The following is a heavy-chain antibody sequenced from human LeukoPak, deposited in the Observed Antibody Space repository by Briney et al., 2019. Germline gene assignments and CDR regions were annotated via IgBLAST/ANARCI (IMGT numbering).Heavy chain of an antibody. J-gene: IGHJ4*02. D-gene: IGHD5-18*01. Sequence: GGSLRLSCVASGFTFSSYTMNWVRQAPGKGLEWVSSISSSSSYIYYADSLKGRFTISRDNAKNSVYLQMNSLRAEDTAVYYCARQPSGYSYGYAAFDYWGQGTLVTVSS. CDR3: ARQPSGYSYGYAAFDY. CDR2: ISSSSSYI. CDR1: GFTFSSYT. V-gene: IGHV3-21*01.